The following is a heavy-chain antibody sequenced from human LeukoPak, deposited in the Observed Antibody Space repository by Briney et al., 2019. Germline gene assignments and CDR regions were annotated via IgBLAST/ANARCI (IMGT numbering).Heavy chain of an antibody. Sequence: SEALSLTCAVYGGSFSGYYWSWIRQPPGKGLEWIGEINHSGSTNYNPSLKSRVTISVDTSKNQFSLKLSSVTAVDTAVYYCARGLPSSSWYPYYYYMDVWGKGTTVTVSS. J-gene: IGHJ6*03. CDR1: GGSFSGYY. CDR2: INHSGST. D-gene: IGHD6-13*01. CDR3: ARGLPSSSWYPYYYYMDV. V-gene: IGHV4-34*01.